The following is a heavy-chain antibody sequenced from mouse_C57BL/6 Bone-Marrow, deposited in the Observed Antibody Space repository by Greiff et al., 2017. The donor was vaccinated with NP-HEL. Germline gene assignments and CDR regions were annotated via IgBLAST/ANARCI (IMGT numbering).Heavy chain of an antibody. D-gene: IGHD1-1*01. Sequence: QVQLQQPGAELVKPGASVKMSCKASGYTFTSYWITWVKQRPGQGLEWIGDIYPGSGSTNYNEKFKSKATLTVDTSSSTAYMQLSSLTSEDSAVYYCARLGFYYGSSYSYFDYWGQGTTLTVSS. V-gene: IGHV1-55*01. CDR2: IYPGSGST. CDR1: GYTFTSYW. CDR3: ARLGFYYGSSYSYFDY. J-gene: IGHJ2*01.